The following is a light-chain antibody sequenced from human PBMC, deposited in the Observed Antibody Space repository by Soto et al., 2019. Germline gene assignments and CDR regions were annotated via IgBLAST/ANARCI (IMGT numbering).Light chain of an antibody. Sequence: VLTQSPSASASLGASVKLTCTLSSGHSSYAIAWHQKQPGKGPRYLMDLNNDGSHTRGDGIPDRFSGSSSGADRYLIISGLQSEDEADYYCQTWGTGFQFFGGGTKVTVL. V-gene: IGLV4-69*01. CDR3: QTWGTGFQF. J-gene: IGLJ2*01. CDR1: SGHSSYA. CDR2: LNNDGSH.